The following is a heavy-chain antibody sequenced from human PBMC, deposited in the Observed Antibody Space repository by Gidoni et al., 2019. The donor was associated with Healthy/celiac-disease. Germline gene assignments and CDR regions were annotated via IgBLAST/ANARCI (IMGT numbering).Heavy chain of an antibody. D-gene: IGHD5-18*01. CDR3: AMGGYSYGPDAFDI. CDR1: GFTFSSYG. CDR2: ISYDGSNK. V-gene: IGHV3-30*03. J-gene: IGHJ3*02. Sequence: QVQLVESGGGVVQPGRSLRLSCAASGFTFSSYGMHWVRQAPGKGLEWVAVISYDGSNKYYADSVKGRFTISRDNSKNTLYLQMNSLRAEDTAVYYCAMGGYSYGPDAFDIWGQGTMVTVSS.